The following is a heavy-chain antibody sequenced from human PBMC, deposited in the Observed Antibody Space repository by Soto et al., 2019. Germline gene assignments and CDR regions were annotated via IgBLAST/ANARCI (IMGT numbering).Heavy chain of an antibody. J-gene: IGHJ4*02. Sequence: SETLSLPSTVSSVSVSSDNFYWTWIRQYPGRGLEWIGYVYYTGSTNYSPSLKSRVTMSIDTSKNQFSLSLRSVTAADMAIYYCARDRHYFDTTGDYCDLFAYWGQGTPVTVSS. CDR2: VYYTGST. D-gene: IGHD3-22*01. V-gene: IGHV4-61*01. CDR3: ARDRHYFDTTGDYCDLFAY. CDR1: SVSVSSDNFY.